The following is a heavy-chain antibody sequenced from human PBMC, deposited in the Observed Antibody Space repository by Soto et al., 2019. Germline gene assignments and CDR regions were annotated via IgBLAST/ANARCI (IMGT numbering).Heavy chain of an antibody. CDR3: ARDKEYDSSGYYSQLYNWFDP. V-gene: IGHV1-46*01. CDR1: ADTFTSYY. Sequence: GASVKVSCKAPADTFTSYYIHWVRQAPGHGLEWMGIINPNGGSTRFAQTFQGRITMTTDTSTSTVYMELRSLRSEDTAVYYCARDKEYDSSGYYSQLYNWFDPWGQGTLVTV. J-gene: IGHJ5*02. CDR2: INPNGGST. D-gene: IGHD3-22*01.